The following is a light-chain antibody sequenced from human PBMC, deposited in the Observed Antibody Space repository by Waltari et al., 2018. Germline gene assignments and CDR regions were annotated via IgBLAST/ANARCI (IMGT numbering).Light chain of an antibody. J-gene: IGKJ5*01. CDR2: AAS. CDR1: QSISSTY. CDR3: QQSDTSSVT. V-gene: IGKV3-20*01. Sequence: EPVLTQSPGTLSLSPGERATLSCRASQSISSTYLAWYQQKPGQAPSLLIYAASSRSTGIPDRFSGSGSGTDFTLTINRLEPEDFAVYYCQQSDTSSVTFGQGTRLEIK.